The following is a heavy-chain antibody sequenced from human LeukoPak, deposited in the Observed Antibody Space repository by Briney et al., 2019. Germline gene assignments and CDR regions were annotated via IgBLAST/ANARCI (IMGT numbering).Heavy chain of an antibody. CDR1: GFTFSTYA. CDR3: AKGSSGGWPYYFDQ. Sequence: GGSLRLSCAASGFTFSTYAMSWVRQAPGKGLEWVSAINSGGSTYYADSLKGRFTISRDNSKNTLYLQMNSLRAEDTAIYYCAKGSSGGWPYYFDQWGQGTLVTVSS. CDR2: INSGGST. J-gene: IGHJ4*02. D-gene: IGHD2-15*01. V-gene: IGHV3-23*01.